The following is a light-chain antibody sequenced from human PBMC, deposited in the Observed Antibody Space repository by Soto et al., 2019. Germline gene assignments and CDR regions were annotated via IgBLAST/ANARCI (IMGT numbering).Light chain of an antibody. CDR1: QSISSW. J-gene: IGKJ1*01. V-gene: IGKV1-5*03. Sequence: DIQMTQSPSTLSASVGDRVTITCRASQSISSWLAWYQQKPGKAPKLLIYNASTLQSGVPSRFSGSGSGTEFTLAISSLPPDDFATYYCEQYNDNWTFGQGTKVEIK. CDR2: NAS. CDR3: EQYNDNWT.